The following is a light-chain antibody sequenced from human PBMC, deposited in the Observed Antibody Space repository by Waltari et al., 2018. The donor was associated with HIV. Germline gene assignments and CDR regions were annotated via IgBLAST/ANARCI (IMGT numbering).Light chain of an antibody. J-gene: IGLJ1*01. V-gene: IGLV1-47*01. Sequence: QSVLTQLPSASGTPGQGVPVACSESSSNIGRDYLYWFPRLPGTAPKLLMYRNKQRPSGVPDRFSGSTSGTSASLAISGLRSEDEADYYCAAWNDRLTGYVFGSGTKVTV. CDR3: AAWNDRLTGYV. CDR2: RNK. CDR1: SSNIGRDY.